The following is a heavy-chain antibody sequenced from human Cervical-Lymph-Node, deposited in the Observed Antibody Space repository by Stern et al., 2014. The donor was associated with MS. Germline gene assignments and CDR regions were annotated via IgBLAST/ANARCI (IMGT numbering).Heavy chain of an antibody. CDR1: GFTFSSYG. CDR2: ISYDENHK. CDR3: ARDYEDTSMLFDH. D-gene: IGHD2-8*01. J-gene: IGHJ4*02. Sequence: VQLVQSGGAVVQPGRSLRLSCEASGFTFSSYGMHWVRQVPGKGLEWVTVISYDENHKYYAASVKGRFTISRDNSKNTLHLQMNSVTPDDTAIYYCARDYEDTSMLFDHWGQGTLVTVSS. V-gene: IGHV3-30*03.